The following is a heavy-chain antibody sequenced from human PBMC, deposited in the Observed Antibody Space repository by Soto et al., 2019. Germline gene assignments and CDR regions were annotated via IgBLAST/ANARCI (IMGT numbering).Heavy chain of an antibody. D-gene: IGHD6-13*01. V-gene: IGHV3-33*01. J-gene: IGHJ4*02. Sequence: QPVGSLRLSCASSVFTFSSYGMHCVRHSPGKWLEWVAVIWYDGSNKYYADSVKGRFTISRDNSKDTLYLKMNSLRAEDTAVYYCGLTKTSPLAEHGLFEYWGQGTLVIVSS. CDR3: GLTKTSPLAEHGLFEY. CDR2: IWYDGSNK. CDR1: VFTFSSYG.